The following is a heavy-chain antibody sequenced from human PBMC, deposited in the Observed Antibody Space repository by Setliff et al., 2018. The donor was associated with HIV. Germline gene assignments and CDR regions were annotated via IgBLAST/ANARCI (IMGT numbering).Heavy chain of an antibody. CDR1: GGSFTSGRYY. J-gene: IGHJ4*02. CDR3: ATLDAHGNNFLGF. CDR2: IYASGST. D-gene: IGHD1-1*01. V-gene: IGHV4-61*01. Sequence: SETLSLTCTVSGGSFTSGRYYWTWIRQRPGHPGKGLEWIGYIYASGSTHYNPPLRSRVTISVDTSKAQFSLNLSPVTAADTAKYYCATLDAHGNNFLGFWGQGTLVTVSS.